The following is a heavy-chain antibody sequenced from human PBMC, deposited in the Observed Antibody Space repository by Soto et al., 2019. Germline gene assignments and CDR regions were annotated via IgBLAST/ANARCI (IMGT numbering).Heavy chain of an antibody. D-gene: IGHD1-7*01. V-gene: IGHV2-26*01. CDR2: IFWNDET. Sequence: QVTLKESGPVLVKPTETLTLTCTVSGFSLSKARMGVSWIRQPPGKALEWLAHIFWNDETSYNTSLKSRLTISRDTSKSQVVLTMTNVDPVDTGTYFCARALREELPIYYFDSWGQGTLVTVSS. CDR3: ARALREELPIYYFDS. J-gene: IGHJ4*02. CDR1: GFSLSKARMG.